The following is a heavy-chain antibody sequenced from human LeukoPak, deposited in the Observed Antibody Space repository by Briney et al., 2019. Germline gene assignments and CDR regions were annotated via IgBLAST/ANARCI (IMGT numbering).Heavy chain of an antibody. V-gene: IGHV3-9*01. CDR3: AKDIRPIGYGPTDFDY. J-gene: IGHJ4*02. CDR2: ISWNSGSI. CDR1: GFTFDDYA. D-gene: IGHD5-18*01. Sequence: EPGGSLRLSCAASGFTFDDYAMHWVRQAPGKGLEWVSGISWNSGSIGYADSVKGRFTISRDNAKNSLYLQMNSLRPEDTALYYCAKDIRPIGYGPTDFDYWGQGTLVTVSS.